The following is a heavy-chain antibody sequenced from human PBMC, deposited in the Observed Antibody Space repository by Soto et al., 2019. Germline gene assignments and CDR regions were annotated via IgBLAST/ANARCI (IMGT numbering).Heavy chain of an antibody. D-gene: IGHD2-2*01. Sequence: GGSLRLSCATSGFTVSNYAMSWVRPAPGKGLEWVPGISGSGGSSYYADSVKGRFTISRDNSKNTLNLQMDSLRAEDTAVYYCAKKSTDSSGYSDYWGQGTVVTVSS. CDR3: AKKSTDSSGYSDY. V-gene: IGHV3-23*01. J-gene: IGHJ4*02. CDR2: ISGSGGSS. CDR1: GFTVSNYA.